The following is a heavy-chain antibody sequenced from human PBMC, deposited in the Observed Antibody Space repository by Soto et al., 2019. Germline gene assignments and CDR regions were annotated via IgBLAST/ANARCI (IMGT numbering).Heavy chain of an antibody. Sequence: QVQLVQSGAEVKKPGSSVKVSCKASGGTFSSYAISWVRQAPGQGLEWMGGIIPIFGTANYAQKFQGRVTXTXDXYTSTAYMELRSLRTEATAVYYCASEFGYDSSGYIYWGQGPLVTVSS. CDR3: ASEFGYDSSGYIY. CDR2: IIPIFGTA. V-gene: IGHV1-69*05. J-gene: IGHJ4*02. CDR1: GGTFSSYA. D-gene: IGHD3-22*01.